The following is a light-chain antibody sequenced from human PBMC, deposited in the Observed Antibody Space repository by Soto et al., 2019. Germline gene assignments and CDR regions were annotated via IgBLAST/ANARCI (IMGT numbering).Light chain of an antibody. CDR3: AAWDDSLSGVV. Sequence: QSVLTQPPSTSGTPGQRVTISCSGSSSNIGSNNVNWYQQFPGTAPKLLIYTNNQRPSGVPDRFSGSKSGTSASLAISGRQSEDEADYYCAAWDDSLSGVVFGGGTKLTVL. CDR2: TNN. V-gene: IGLV1-44*01. CDR1: SSNIGSNN. J-gene: IGLJ2*01.